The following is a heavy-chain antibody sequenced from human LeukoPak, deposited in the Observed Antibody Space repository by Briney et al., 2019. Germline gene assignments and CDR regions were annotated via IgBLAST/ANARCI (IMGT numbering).Heavy chain of an antibody. Sequence: SETLSLTCTVSGGSISSYYWSWIRQPPGKGLEWIGYIYYSGSTNYNPSLKSRVTISVDTSKNQFSLKLSSVTAADTAVYYCARLPSGRIAAVGDFDYWGQGTLVTVSS. CDR3: ARLPSGRIAAVGDFDY. D-gene: IGHD6-13*01. V-gene: IGHV4-59*08. CDR1: GGSISSYY. CDR2: IYYSGST. J-gene: IGHJ4*02.